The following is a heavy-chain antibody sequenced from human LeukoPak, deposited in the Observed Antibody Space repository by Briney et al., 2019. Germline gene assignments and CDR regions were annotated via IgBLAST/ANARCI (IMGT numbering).Heavy chain of an antibody. CDR3: ARDYGSGSYPYNWFDP. V-gene: IGHV4-31*03. CDR2: IYYSGST. CDR1: GGSISGGGYY. Sequence: PSQTLSLTCTVSGGSISGGGYYWSWIRQHPGKGLEWIGYIYYSGSTYYNPSLKSRVTISVDTSKNQFSLKLSSVTAADTAVYYCARDYGSGSYPYNWFDPWGQGTLVTVSS. D-gene: IGHD3-10*01. J-gene: IGHJ5*02.